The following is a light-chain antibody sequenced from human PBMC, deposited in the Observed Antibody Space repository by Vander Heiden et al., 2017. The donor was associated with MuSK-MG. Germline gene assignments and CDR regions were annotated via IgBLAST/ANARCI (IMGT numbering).Light chain of an antibody. CDR3: QQRSNWPFP. Sequence: EIVLTQSPATLSLSPGERATLSCRASQSVSSYLAWYQQKPGQAPRLLIYDASNRATGIPARFSGSGSGTDFTLTISSLEPEDFAVYYCQQRSNWPFPFCPGTKVDIK. J-gene: IGKJ3*01. V-gene: IGKV3-11*01. CDR2: DAS. CDR1: QSVSSY.